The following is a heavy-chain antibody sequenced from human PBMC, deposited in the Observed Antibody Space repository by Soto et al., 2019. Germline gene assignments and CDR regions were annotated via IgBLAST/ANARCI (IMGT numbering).Heavy chain of an antibody. CDR1: RYTFTSYG. Sequence: ASVQVPCMPSRYTFTSYGISWVRQAPGQGLQGLGWISDYSGNTKYVQKLQDGVPMTTDTSTSTAYMELMLLSSDARAVHNCARDLSRTTVVTYAAFDILGQGTMVTVSS. CDR2: ISDYSGNT. D-gene: IGHD4-17*01. V-gene: IGHV1-18*04. J-gene: IGHJ3*02. CDR3: ARDLSRTTVVTYAAFDI.